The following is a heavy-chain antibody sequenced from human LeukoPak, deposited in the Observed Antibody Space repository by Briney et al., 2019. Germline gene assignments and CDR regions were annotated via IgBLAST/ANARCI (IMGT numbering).Heavy chain of an antibody. CDR1: GNPFSDYY. CDR2: ISSSSSYT. J-gene: IGHJ4*02. Sequence: PGGSPRLSCVVSGNPFSDYYMNWIRQAPGKGLEWISYISSSSSYTDYADSVKGRFTISRDNAKSALYLQMNSLRLEDTAVYYCAAGTAADFWGQGTLVTVSS. V-gene: IGHV3-11*03. CDR3: AAGTAADF. D-gene: IGHD6-13*01.